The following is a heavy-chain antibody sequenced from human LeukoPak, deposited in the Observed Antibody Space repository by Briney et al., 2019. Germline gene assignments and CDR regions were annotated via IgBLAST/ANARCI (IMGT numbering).Heavy chain of an antibody. Sequence: GTSLRLSCAASGFTFSSYAMHWVRQAPGKGLEWVAVISYDGSNKYYADSVEGRFTISRDNSKNTLYLQMNSLRVEDTAVYYCARDIVEGKKWLAHFDYWGQGTLVTVSS. V-gene: IGHV3-30-3*01. CDR1: GFTFSSYA. CDR3: ARDIVEGKKWLAHFDY. J-gene: IGHJ4*02. D-gene: IGHD6-19*01. CDR2: ISYDGSNK.